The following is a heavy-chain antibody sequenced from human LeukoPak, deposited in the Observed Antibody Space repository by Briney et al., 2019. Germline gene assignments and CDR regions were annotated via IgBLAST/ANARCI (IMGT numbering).Heavy chain of an antibody. Sequence: ASVKVSCKASGYTFTSYGISWVRQAPGQGLEWMGWINTNTGNPTYAQGFTGRFVFSLDTSVSTAYLQISSLKAEDTAVYFCARDWGGWNQAYWGQGTLITVSS. V-gene: IGHV7-4-1*02. CDR1: GYTFTSYG. CDR3: ARDWGGWNQAY. D-gene: IGHD1-1*01. J-gene: IGHJ4*02. CDR2: INTNTGNP.